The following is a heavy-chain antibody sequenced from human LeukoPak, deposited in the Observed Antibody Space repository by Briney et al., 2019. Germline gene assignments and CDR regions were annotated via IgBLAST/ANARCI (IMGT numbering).Heavy chain of an antibody. Sequence: SETLSLTCTVSGGSISSYYWSWIRQPAGKGLEWIGRTYTSGSTNYNPSLKSRVTMSVDTSKNQFSLKLSSVTAADTAVYYCARELSLDGSGTSGGWFDPWGQGTLVTVSS. CDR1: GGSISSYY. J-gene: IGHJ5*02. CDR2: TYTSGST. V-gene: IGHV4-4*07. CDR3: ARELSLDGSGTSGGWFDP. D-gene: IGHD3-10*01.